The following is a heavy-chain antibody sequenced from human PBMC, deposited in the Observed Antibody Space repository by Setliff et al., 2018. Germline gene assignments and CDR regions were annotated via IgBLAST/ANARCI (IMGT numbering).Heavy chain of an antibody. CDR1: GGTFNSFA. Sequence: RASVKVSCKASGGTFNSFAINWVRQAPGQGLEWMGGIMPIFGTTNYAQKFQGRVTIITDESTSTAYMELSSLRSEDTAVYYCARDYGASDGFDIWGQGTMVTVSS. CDR3: ARDYGASDGFDI. J-gene: IGHJ3*02. V-gene: IGHV1-69*05. D-gene: IGHD4-17*01. CDR2: IMPIFGTT.